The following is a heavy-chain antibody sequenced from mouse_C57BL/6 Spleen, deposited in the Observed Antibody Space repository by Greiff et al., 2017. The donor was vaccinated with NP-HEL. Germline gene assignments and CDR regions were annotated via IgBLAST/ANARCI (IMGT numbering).Heavy chain of an antibody. J-gene: IGHJ4*01. CDR3: ARSPQLKDYAMDY. V-gene: IGHV1-55*01. Sequence: QVQLKQPGAELVKPGASVKMSCKASGYTFTSYWITWVKQRPGQGLEWIGDIYPGSGSTNYNEKFKSKATLTVDTSSSTAYMQLSSLTSEDSAVYYCARSPQLKDYAMDYWGQGTSVTVSS. CDR1: GYTFTSYW. CDR2: IYPGSGST.